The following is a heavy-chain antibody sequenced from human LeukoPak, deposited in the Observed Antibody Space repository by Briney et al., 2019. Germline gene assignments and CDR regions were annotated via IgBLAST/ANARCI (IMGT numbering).Heavy chain of an antibody. Sequence: SETLSLTCTVSGGSISSSSYYWGWIRQPPGKGLEWIGSIYYSGSTNYNPSLKSRVTISVDTSKNQFSLKLSSVTAADTAVYYCARASYDSSGYRHDYWGQGTLVTVSS. D-gene: IGHD3-22*01. CDR2: IYYSGST. V-gene: IGHV4-39*07. J-gene: IGHJ4*02. CDR3: ARASYDSSGYRHDY. CDR1: GGSISSSSYY.